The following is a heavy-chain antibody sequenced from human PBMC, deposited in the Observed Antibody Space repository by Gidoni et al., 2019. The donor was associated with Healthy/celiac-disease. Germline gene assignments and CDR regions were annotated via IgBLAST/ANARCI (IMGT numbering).Heavy chain of an antibody. CDR3: ARGRRVIAVAGTRFDY. CDR2: INHSGST. J-gene: IGHJ4*02. D-gene: IGHD6-19*01. Sequence: QVQLQQWGAGLLKPSETLSLTCAVYGGSFSGYYWSWIRQPPGKGLEWIGEINHSGSTNYNPSLKSRVTISVDTSKNQFSLKLSSVTAADTAVYYCARGRRVIAVAGTRFDYWGQGTLVTVSS. CDR1: GGSFSGYY. V-gene: IGHV4-34*01.